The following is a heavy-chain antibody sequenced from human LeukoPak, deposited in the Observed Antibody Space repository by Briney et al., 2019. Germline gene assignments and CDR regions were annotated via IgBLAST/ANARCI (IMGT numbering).Heavy chain of an antibody. D-gene: IGHD5-18*01. V-gene: IGHV1-69*06. CDR1: GGTFSSYA. CDR3: ARVQYSYGLPDRGAYYYYYMDV. Sequence: SVKVSCKASGGTFSSYAISWVRQAPGQGLEWMGGIIPIFGTANYAQKFQGRVTITADKSTSTAYMELSSLRSEDTAVYYCARVQYSYGLPDRGAYYYYYMDVWGKGTTVTVSS. J-gene: IGHJ6*03. CDR2: IIPIFGTA.